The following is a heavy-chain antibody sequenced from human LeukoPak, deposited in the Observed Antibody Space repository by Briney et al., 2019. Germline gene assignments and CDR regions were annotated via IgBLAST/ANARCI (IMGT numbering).Heavy chain of an antibody. CDR2: ISSSSSTI. D-gene: IGHD6-19*01. J-gene: IGHJ4*02. CDR1: GFTFSSYS. CDR3: ARAPGYSSGWSGLFDY. V-gene: IGHV3-48*04. Sequence: GGSLRLSCAASGFTFSSYSMNWVRQAPGKGLEWVSYISSSSSTIYYADSVKGRFTISRDNAKNSLYLQMNSLRAEDTAVYYCARAPGYSSGWSGLFDYWGQGTLVTVSS.